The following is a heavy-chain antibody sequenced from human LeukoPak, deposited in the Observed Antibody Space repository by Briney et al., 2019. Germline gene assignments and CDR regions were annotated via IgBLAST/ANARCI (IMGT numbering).Heavy chain of an antibody. D-gene: IGHD3-22*01. CDR3: VRDWGYSTFDY. J-gene: IGHJ4*02. Sequence: GGSLRLSCEASGFVFGNSWMSWVRQAPGKGLEWVANINLDGSEINYLDSLTGRLTISRDNAKDSLFLQMNGLRAEDTAVYFCVRDWGYSTFDYWGQGTLVTVSS. V-gene: IGHV3-7*03. CDR1: GFVFGNSW. CDR2: INLDGSEI.